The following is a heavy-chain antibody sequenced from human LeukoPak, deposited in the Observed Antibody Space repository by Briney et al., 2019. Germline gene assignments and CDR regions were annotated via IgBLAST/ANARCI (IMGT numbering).Heavy chain of an antibody. D-gene: IGHD6-19*01. CDR1: GFTFSNRW. Sequence: GGSLPVSCAASGFTFSNRWMNWVRQAPGKGLEWVANIKKDGSEKYYVDSVKGRFTTSRDNSKNTLYQPMNSLRAEDTAVYYCAKGGMYSSGWYGYFQHWGHGKLGSVSS. CDR3: AKGGMYSSGWYGYFQH. V-gene: IGHV3-7*02. CDR2: IKKDGSEK. J-gene: IGHJ1*01.